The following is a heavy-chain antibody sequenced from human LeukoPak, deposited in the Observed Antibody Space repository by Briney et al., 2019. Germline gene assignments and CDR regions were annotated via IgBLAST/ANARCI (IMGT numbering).Heavy chain of an antibody. D-gene: IGHD5-18*01. Sequence: GGSLRLSCAASGFTFDDYAMPWVRQAPGKGLEWVSGISWNSGSIGYADSVKGRFTISRDNAKNSLYLQMNSLRAEDTALYYCAKISGYSYGSFDYWGQGTLVTVSS. CDR2: ISWNSGSI. CDR3: AKISGYSYGSFDY. J-gene: IGHJ4*02. CDR1: GFTFDDYA. V-gene: IGHV3-9*01.